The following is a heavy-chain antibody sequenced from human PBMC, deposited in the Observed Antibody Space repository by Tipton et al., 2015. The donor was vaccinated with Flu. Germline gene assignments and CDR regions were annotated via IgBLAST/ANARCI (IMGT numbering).Heavy chain of an antibody. V-gene: IGHV4-39*02. J-gene: IGHJ4*02. CDR3: ARENYDFWSGALDY. CDR2: IYYSGST. Sequence: TLSLTCTVSGGSISSSSYYWGWIRQPPGKGLEWIGSIYYSGSTYYNPSLKSRVTISVDTSKNQFSLKLSSVTAADTAVYYCARENYDFWSGALDYWGQGTLVTVSS. CDR1: GGSISSSSYY. D-gene: IGHD3-3*01.